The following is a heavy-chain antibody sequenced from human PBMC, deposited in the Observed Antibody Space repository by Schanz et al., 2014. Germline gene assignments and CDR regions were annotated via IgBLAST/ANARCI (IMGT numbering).Heavy chain of an antibody. CDR3: ARETTIITGGAFDV. J-gene: IGHJ3*01. D-gene: IGHD3-9*01. V-gene: IGHV1-46*01. CDR2: INPSSGTT. Sequence: QGQLVQSGAEVKKPGASVKVSCKASGYTFTSYGITWVRQAPGQGLEWMGKINPSSGTTRIAQNFQGRLTVTRDTSTSTVNMELRGLRSDDTAVYYCARETTIITGGAFDVWGQGTMVTVSS. CDR1: GYTFTSYG.